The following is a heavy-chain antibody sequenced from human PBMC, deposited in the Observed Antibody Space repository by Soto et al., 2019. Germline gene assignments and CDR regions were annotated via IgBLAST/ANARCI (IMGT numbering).Heavy chain of an antibody. CDR3: AKGNDFWSGYHYYYYMDV. D-gene: IGHD3-3*01. V-gene: IGHV3-23*01. CDR1: GFIFSSYA. CDR2: ISGSGDIT. Sequence: GGSLRLSCAASGFIFSSYAMSWVRQAPGKGLEWVAVISGSGDITNYADSVKGRFTISRDNFKNTLYLQMNSLRAEDTAVYYCAKGNDFWSGYHYYYYMDVWGKGTTVTVSS. J-gene: IGHJ6*03.